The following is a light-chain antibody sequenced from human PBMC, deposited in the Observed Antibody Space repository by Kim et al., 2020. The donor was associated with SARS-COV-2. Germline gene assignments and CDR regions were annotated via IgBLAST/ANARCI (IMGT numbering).Light chain of an antibody. CDR1: SLRKYY. CDR2: GKN. V-gene: IGLV3-19*01. CDR3: NPRDTSNFVI. J-gene: IGLJ2*01. Sequence: SSELTQDPAVSVALGQTVRITCQGDSLRKYYASWYQQKPGQAPVLLISGKNNLPSGNPDRFSGSSSGNTASLTIAGAQAEDDADYYCNPRDTSNFVIFGGGTHLTVL.